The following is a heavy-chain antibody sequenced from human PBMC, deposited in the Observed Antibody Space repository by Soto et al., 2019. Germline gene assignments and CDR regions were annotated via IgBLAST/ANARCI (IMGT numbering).Heavy chain of an antibody. CDR2: MSHSGGT. Sequence: QVQLQQWGAGLLKPSETLSLTCAVFGGSVNSGNYYWSWIRQPPGKGLEWIGEMSHSGGTHFNPSLKSRVPISVDTSKNQFSLKMSAVTAEDTDLYYCARVERGTATTVVDAFDIWGPGTRVTGSS. CDR1: GGSVNSGNYY. CDR3: ARVERGTATTVVDAFDI. V-gene: IGHV4-34*01. J-gene: IGHJ3*02. D-gene: IGHD1-1*01.